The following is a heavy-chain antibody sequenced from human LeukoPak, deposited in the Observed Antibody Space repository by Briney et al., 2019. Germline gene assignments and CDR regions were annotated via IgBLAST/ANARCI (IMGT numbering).Heavy chain of an antibody. V-gene: IGHV3-7*01. CDR2: IKQDGSEI. J-gene: IGHJ4*02. CDR3: ARAHF. CDR1: GFNFRRYW. Sequence: PGGSLRLSCVASGFNFRRYWMSWVRQAPGKGLEWVANIKQDGSEIYYVESVRGRFTISRDNAKNSLYLQMNSLRAEDTAVYYCARAHFWGQGTLVTVSS.